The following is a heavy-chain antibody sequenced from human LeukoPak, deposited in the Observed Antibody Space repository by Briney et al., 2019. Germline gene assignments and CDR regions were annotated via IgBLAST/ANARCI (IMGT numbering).Heavy chain of an antibody. CDR2: IYYSGST. CDR1: GGSISSSSYS. CDR3: ARRSMDFVCDY. J-gene: IGHJ4*02. V-gene: IGHV4-39*01. D-gene: IGHD6-6*01. Sequence: ASETLSLTCTVSGGSISSSSYSWGWIRQPPGKGLEWIGSIYYSGSTYYNPSLKSRVTISVDTSKNQFSLKLSSVTAADTAVYYCARRSMDFVCDYWGQGTLVTVSS.